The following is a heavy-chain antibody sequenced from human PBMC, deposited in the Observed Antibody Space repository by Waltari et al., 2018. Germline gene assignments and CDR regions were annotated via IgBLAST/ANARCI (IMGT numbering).Heavy chain of an antibody. J-gene: IGHJ4*02. CDR3: ARKGGRGYTYGPFYYDS. D-gene: IGHD5-18*01. CDR2: SNSDGSSR. V-gene: IGHV3-74*01. CDR1: GFRFSDYW. Sequence: EVQLVEAGGDIVQPGGSLRLSCAASGFRFSDYWMHWVRQVPGEGVVGGLRSNSDGSSRSYSDSVKGRFTIARDNSKNMLYLQLNSLRAEDTAVYYCARKGGRGYTYGPFYYDSWGQGTLVTVSS.